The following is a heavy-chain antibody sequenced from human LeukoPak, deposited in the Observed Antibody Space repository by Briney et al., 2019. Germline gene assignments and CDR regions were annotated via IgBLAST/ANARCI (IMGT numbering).Heavy chain of an antibody. CDR1: GFTVSSNC. V-gene: IGHV3-53*01. J-gene: IGHJ4*02. CDR2: IYRGGST. D-gene: IGHD3-3*01. Sequence: GGSLRLSRAASGFTVSSNCMTGVRQAPGRGPEWVSVIYRGGSTYHADSVKGRFTISRDNSKNTLYLQMKTLRAEDTAVYYCARVDYYDFYLDYWGKGTLVTVSS. CDR3: ARVDYYDFYLDY.